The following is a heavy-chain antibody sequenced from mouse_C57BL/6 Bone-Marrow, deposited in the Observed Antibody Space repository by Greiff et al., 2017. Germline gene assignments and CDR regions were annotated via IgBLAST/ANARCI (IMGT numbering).Heavy chain of an antibody. CDR1: GFSFNTYA. CDR2: IRSKSNNYAT. Sequence: EVTLVESGGGLVQPKGSLKLSCAASGFSFNTYAMNWVRQAPGKGLEWVARIRSKSNNYATYYADSVKDRFTISRDDSESMLYLQMNNLNTEDTALYYCVRQNYCSSLYWYFDVWGTGTTVTVSS. CDR3: VRQNYCSSLYWYFDV. D-gene: IGHD1-1*01. V-gene: IGHV10-1*01. J-gene: IGHJ1*03.